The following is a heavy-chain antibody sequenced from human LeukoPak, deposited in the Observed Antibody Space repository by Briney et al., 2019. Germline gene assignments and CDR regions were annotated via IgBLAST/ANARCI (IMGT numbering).Heavy chain of an antibody. D-gene: IGHD5-18*01. CDR3: AKERTLWTWIQLWLIDY. J-gene: IGHJ4*02. V-gene: IGHV3-23*01. CDR2: ISGSGGST. Sequence: PGGSLRLSCAASGFTFSSYAMSWVRQAPGKGLEWVSAISGSGGSTYYADSVKGRFTISRDNSKNTLYLQMNSLRAEDTAVYYRAKERTLWTWIQLWLIDYWGQGTLVTVSS. CDR1: GFTFSSYA.